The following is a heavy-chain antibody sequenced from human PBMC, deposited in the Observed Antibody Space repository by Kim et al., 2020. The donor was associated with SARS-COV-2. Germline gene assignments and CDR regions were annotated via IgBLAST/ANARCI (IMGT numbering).Heavy chain of an antibody. Sequence: SETLSLTCTVSGGSISSGGYYWSWIRQHPGKGLEWIGYIYYSGSTYYNPSLKSRVTISVDTSKNQFSLKLSSVTAADTAVYYCARGRYCSSTSCANYYYYGMDVWGQGTTVTVSS. CDR3: ARGRYCSSTSCANYYYYGMDV. V-gene: IGHV4-31*03. CDR1: GGSISSGGYY. J-gene: IGHJ6*02. D-gene: IGHD2-2*01. CDR2: IYYSGST.